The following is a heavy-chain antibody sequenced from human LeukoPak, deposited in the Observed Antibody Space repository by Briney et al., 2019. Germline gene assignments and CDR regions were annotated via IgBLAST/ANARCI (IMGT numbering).Heavy chain of an antibody. D-gene: IGHD3-22*01. V-gene: IGHV4-59*01. J-gene: IGHJ4*02. CDR2: IYYSGST. Sequence: SETLSLTCTVSGGSISSYYWSWIRQPPGKGLEWIGYIYYSGSTNYNPSLKSRVTISIDTSKNQFSLKLNSVTTADTAVYFCARAGRGYYDSSGYYFDYWGQGTLVTVSS. CDR1: GGSISSYY. CDR3: ARAGRGYYDSSGYYFDY.